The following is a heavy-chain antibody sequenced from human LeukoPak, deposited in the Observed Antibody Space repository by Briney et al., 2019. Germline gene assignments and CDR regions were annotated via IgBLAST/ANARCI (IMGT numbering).Heavy chain of an antibody. CDR3: ARDSGSFDI. J-gene: IGHJ3*02. CDR2: ISVYNGNT. CDR1: GYTFTNYG. V-gene: IGHV1-18*01. Sequence: RASVKVSCKASGYTFTNYGVTWVRQAPGQGLEWMGWISVYNGNTNHQHKFQGRVTLTTDTSTRTAYMELRSLRSDDTAVYYCARDSGSFDIWGQGTMVTVSS.